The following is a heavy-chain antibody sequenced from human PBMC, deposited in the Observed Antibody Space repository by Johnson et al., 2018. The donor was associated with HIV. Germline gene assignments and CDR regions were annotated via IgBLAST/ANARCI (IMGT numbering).Heavy chain of an antibody. J-gene: IGHJ3*02. Sequence: VQLVESGGGLVQPGGSLRLSCAASGFKYAASGLAFSNYAVKWVSHTPGGDGGTSFADSVRGRYIISRDNSKTTLYLQMNSLRAEDTAVYYCARGSRYTYDNDDAHLLHAFDIWGQGTMVTVSS. D-gene: IGHD3-22*01. CDR3: ARGSRYTYDNDDAHLLHAFDI. V-gene: IGHV3-23*04. CDR2: TPGGDGGT. CDR1: GFKYAA.